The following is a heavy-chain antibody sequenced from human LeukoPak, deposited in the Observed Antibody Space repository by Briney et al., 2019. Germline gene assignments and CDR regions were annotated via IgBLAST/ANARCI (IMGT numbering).Heavy chain of an antibody. J-gene: IGHJ4*02. Sequence: AASVTVSCKASGYTLTGYYMHWVRQAPGQGLEWMGWINPNSGGTNYAQKFQGRVTMTRDTSISTAYMELSRLRSDDTAVYYCASLEPYDYVWGSLRLDYWGQGTLVTVSS. CDR3: ASLEPYDYVWGSLRLDY. V-gene: IGHV1-2*02. D-gene: IGHD3-16*01. CDR2: INPNSGGT. CDR1: GYTLTGYY.